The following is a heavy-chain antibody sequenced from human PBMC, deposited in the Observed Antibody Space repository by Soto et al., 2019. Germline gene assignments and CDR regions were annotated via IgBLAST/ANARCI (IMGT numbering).Heavy chain of an antibody. V-gene: IGHV1-3*01. CDR1: GYTFTSYA. Sequence: QVQLVQSGAEVKKPGASVKGSCKASGYTFTSYAMHWVRQAPGQRLEWMGWINAGNGNTKYSQKFRGRVTSTRDAPARTANMQPSSLRSKDTAVYYCARDVGATGDWGQGTLVTVSS. CDR3: ARDVGATGD. CDR2: INAGNGNT. J-gene: IGHJ4*02. D-gene: IGHD1-26*01.